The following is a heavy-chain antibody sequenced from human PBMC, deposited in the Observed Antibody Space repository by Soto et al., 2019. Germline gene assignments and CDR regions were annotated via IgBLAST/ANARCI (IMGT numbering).Heavy chain of an antibody. CDR1: GFTFRKYG. CDR2: IWLDGSNQ. V-gene: IGHV3-33*01. D-gene: IGHD1-26*01. CDR3: AALTHANLLGGLDP. J-gene: IGHJ5*02. Sequence: GGSLRLSCRASGFTFRKYGMHWVRQAPGKWLEWVAIIWLDGSNQYYADSVKGRFTISRDNSRNTVDLQMNSLRVEDTAVYYCAALTHANLLGGLDPWGQGXLVTVSS.